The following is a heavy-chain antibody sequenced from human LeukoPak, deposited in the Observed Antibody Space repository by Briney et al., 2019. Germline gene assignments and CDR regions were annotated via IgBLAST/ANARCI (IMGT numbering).Heavy chain of an antibody. Sequence: SETLSLTCAVYGGSLSGYYWSWIRQPPGKGLERMGEINHSGSTNYNPSLKSRVTISVDTSKNQFSLKLSSVTAADTAVYYCARVRRHSGSYYRAYYFDSWGQGTLVTVSS. CDR1: GGSLSGYY. D-gene: IGHD3-10*01. CDR3: ARVRRHSGSYYRAYYFDS. J-gene: IGHJ4*02. CDR2: INHSGST. V-gene: IGHV4-34*01.